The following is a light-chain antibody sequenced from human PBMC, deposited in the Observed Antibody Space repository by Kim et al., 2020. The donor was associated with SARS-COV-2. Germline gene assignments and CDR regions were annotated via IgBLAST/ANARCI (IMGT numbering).Light chain of an antibody. CDR1: NSTIEDNS. CDR3: ATWDDSLDGWV. J-gene: IGLJ3*02. V-gene: IGLV1-47*01. Sequence: GQRVSIPVSGPNSTIEDNSFYWYNHFPGTGPKLIIYTTVRRPSGVPNRFSGSKSAASASLAISGLRSEDEADYYCATWDDSLDGWVFGGGTQLTVL. CDR2: TTV.